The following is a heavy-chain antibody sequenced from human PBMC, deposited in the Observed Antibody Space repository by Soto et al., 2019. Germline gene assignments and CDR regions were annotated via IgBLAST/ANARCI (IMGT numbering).Heavy chain of an antibody. D-gene: IGHD1-1*01. CDR2: VIPILGTT. CDR3: ARHAGTYYFNDMDV. CDR1: GGSFSTYA. Sequence: QVQPVQSGAEVKKPGSSVKVSCQASGGSFSTYAISWVRHAPGQGLEWMGGVIPILGTTNNAQKFQGRVTITADESTGTAYMELASLRSEDTALYYCARHAGTYYFNDMDVWGQGTTVTVSS. J-gene: IGHJ6*02. V-gene: IGHV1-69*12.